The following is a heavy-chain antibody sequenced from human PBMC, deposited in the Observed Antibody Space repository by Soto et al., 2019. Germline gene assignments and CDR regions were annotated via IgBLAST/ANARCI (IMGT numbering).Heavy chain of an antibody. CDR1: AYSFTSYG. D-gene: IGHD6-6*01. CDR3: ATGSSLKETEVQFDY. CDR2: ISAYNGNT. V-gene: IGHV1-18*01. J-gene: IGHJ4*02. Sequence: SVKYSCKSSAYSFTSYGISLVRQAPGQGLEWMGWISAYNGNTNYSQKLQGRVTMTTDTSTSTAYMELRSLRSDDTAGYYCATGSSLKETEVQFDYWGQATLVTV.